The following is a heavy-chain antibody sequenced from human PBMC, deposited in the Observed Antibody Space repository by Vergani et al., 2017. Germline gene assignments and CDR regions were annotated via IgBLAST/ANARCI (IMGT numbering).Heavy chain of an antibody. CDR2: IYPGDSDT. J-gene: IGHJ4*02. CDR3: ARLIREEVSSGD. V-gene: IGHV4-4*02. Sequence: QVQLQESGPGLVKPSGTLSLTCAVSGGSISSSNWWSWVRQPPGKGLEWMGIIYPGDSDTRYSPSFQGQVTISADKSISTAYLQWSSLKASDTAMYYCARLIREEVSSGDWGQGTLVTVSS. D-gene: IGHD3-22*01. CDR1: GGSISSSNW.